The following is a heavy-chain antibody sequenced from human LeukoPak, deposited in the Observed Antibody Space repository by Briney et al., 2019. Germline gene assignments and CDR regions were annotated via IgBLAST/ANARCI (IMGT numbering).Heavy chain of an antibody. CDR3: ARPLYCSSTSCLNWFDP. J-gene: IGHJ5*02. Sequence: PSETLSLTCTVSGGSISSYYWSWIRQPPGKGLEWIGYIYYSGSTNYNPSLKSRVTTSVDTSKNQFSLKLSSVTAADTAVYYCARPLYCSSTSCLNWFDPWGQGTLVTVSS. V-gene: IGHV4-59*08. D-gene: IGHD2-2*01. CDR2: IYYSGST. CDR1: GGSISSYY.